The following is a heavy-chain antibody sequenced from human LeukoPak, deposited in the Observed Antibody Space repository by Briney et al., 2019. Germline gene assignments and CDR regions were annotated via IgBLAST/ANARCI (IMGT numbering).Heavy chain of an antibody. CDR2: IYYSGST. CDR1: GGSISSGDYY. J-gene: IGHJ4*02. CDR3: ASRWRAYYYDSSGYSTFDY. V-gene: IGHV4-30-4*01. D-gene: IGHD3-22*01. Sequence: KSSETLSLTCTVSGGSISSGDYYWSWIRQPPGKGLEWIGYIYYSGSTYYNPSLKSRVTISVDTSKNQFSLKLSSVTAADTAVYYCASRWRAYYYDSSGYSTFDYWGQGTLVTVSS.